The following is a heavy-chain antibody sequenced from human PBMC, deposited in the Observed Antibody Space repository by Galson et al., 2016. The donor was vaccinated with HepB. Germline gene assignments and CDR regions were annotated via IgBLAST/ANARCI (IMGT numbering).Heavy chain of an antibody. CDR2: ISGNGGTT. V-gene: IGHV3-23*01. CDR3: AKGGDNRD. D-gene: IGHD2/OR15-2a*01. Sequence: SLRLSCAASGFTFSTYAMNWVRQVPGKGLEWVSLISGNGGTTYYADSVKGRFTISRDNAKSTVYLQMNSLGAEDTAVYYCAKGGDNRDWGQGTLVTVSS. J-gene: IGHJ4*02. CDR1: GFTFSTYA.